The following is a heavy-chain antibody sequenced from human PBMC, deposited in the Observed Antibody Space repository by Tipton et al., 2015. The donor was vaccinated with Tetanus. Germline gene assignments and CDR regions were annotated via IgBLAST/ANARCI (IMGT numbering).Heavy chain of an antibody. J-gene: IGHJ5*02. CDR2: IYSSGRA. CDR3: ARDQGGGRVVRLNWFDP. Sequence: TLSLTCTVSGGSISSDAHYWSWIRQAPGKGLEWIGSIYSSGRAHYSPSLKSRVTISQDTSKNQFSLKLTSVTAADTAVYYCARDQGGGRVVRLNWFDPWGQGTLVTVSS. CDR1: GGSISSDAHY. D-gene: IGHD6-6*01. V-gene: IGHV4-30-4*01.